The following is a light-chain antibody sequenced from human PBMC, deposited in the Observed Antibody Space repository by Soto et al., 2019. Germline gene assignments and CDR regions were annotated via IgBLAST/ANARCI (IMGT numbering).Light chain of an antibody. Sequence: EIVLTQSPATLSLSPGERATLSCRASQSLNYYLAWYQQKPGQAPRLLIYDASNRATGIPARFSGSGSGTDFTLTISSLEPEDFAIYYCQQRSNRPPPTFGGGTKVDIK. V-gene: IGKV3-11*01. CDR3: QQRSNRPPPT. J-gene: IGKJ4*01. CDR1: QSLNYY. CDR2: DAS.